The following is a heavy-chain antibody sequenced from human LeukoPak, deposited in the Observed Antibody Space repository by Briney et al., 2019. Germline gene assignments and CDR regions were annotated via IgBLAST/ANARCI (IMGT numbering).Heavy chain of an antibody. CDR2: IYHSGTT. J-gene: IGHJ2*01. CDR1: GGSISSSNW. V-gene: IGHV4-4*02. D-gene: IGHD6-13*01. CDR3: ARVYYSSSYDYWYFDL. Sequence: PSETLSLTCAVSGGSISSSNWWSWVRQPPGKGLECIGEIYHSGTTNYNPSLKSRVTISVDKSKNQFSLKLTSVTAADTAVYYCARVYYSSSYDYWYFDLWGRGTLVTVSS.